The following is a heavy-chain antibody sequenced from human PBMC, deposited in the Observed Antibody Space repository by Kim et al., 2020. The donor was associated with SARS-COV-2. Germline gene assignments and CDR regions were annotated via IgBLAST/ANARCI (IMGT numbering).Heavy chain of an antibody. V-gene: IGHV3-74*01. CDR1: GFTFSSYW. CDR2: INSDGSST. Sequence: GGSLRLSCAAYGFTFSSYWMHWVRQAPGKGLVWVSRINSDGSSTSYADSVKGRFTISRDNAKNTLYLQMNSLRAEDTAVYYCARVDTAMVTRYYYYYGMDVWGQGTTVTVSS. J-gene: IGHJ6*02. CDR3: ARVDTAMVTRYYYYYGMDV. D-gene: IGHD5-18*01.